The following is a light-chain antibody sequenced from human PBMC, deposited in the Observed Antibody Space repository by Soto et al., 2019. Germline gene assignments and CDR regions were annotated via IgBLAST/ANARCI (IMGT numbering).Light chain of an antibody. V-gene: IGKV4-1*01. CDR1: QSVLYRSNNKNH. CDR3: LQYYNFSWT. Sequence: DIVMTQSPDSLAVSLGERATINCKSSQSVLYRSNNKNHLAWYQQKPGQPPKLVIYWASTRESGVPDRFSGSGSGTDFTLTISSLQAEDVAVYYCLQYYNFSWTFGQGTKVEVK. J-gene: IGKJ1*01. CDR2: WAS.